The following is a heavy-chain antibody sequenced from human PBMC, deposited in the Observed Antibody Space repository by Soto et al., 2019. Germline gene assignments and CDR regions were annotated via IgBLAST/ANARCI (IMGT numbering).Heavy chain of an antibody. CDR1: GGSFSDDY. J-gene: IGHJ2*01. V-gene: IGHV4-34*10. CDR3: ARDQSGSSIGAGPHNWYFDL. CDR2: INRGGGT. D-gene: IGHD1-26*01. Sequence: SETLSLTCAVYGGSFSDDYWTWIRQPPGRGLEWIGEINRGGGTIYNPSLESRVTMSVDTSKNQFSLKLSSVTAADTAVYYCARDQSGSSIGAGPHNWYFDLWGRGTLVTVSS.